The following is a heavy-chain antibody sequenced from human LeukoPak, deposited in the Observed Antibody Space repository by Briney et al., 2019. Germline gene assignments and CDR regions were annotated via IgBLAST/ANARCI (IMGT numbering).Heavy chain of an antibody. CDR3: VRTDTTSFGYFDH. V-gene: IGHV3-23*01. D-gene: IGHD1-26*01. CDR2: ISGSGGST. Sequence: GGSLRLSCAASGFTFSSYAMSWVRQAPGKGLEWVSAISGSGGSTYYADSVKGRFTISRDNSKNTLYLQMNSLRAEDTAVYYCVRTDTTSFGYFDHWGRGTLVTVSS. CDR1: GFTFSSYA. J-gene: IGHJ4*02.